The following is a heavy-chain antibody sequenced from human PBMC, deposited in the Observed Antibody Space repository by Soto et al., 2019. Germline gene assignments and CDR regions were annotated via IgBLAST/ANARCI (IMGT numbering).Heavy chain of an antibody. Sequence: QVQLVESGGGVVQPGRSLRLSCADSGFTFSSYGMHWVRQAPGKGLEWVAVISYDGSNKYYADSVKGRFTISRDNSKNTLYLQMNSLRAEDTAVYYCARSPRFRNCNDGPGDAFDIWGQGTMVTVSS. V-gene: IGHV3-30*03. CDR3: ARSPRFRNCNDGPGDAFDI. CDR1: GFTFSSYG. J-gene: IGHJ3*02. D-gene: IGHD1-1*01. CDR2: ISYDGSNK.